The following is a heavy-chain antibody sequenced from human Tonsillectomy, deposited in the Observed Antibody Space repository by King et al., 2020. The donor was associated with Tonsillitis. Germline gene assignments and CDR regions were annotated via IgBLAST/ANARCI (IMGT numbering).Heavy chain of an antibody. D-gene: IGHD5-12*01. CDR3: ARGGSGATWFDH. Sequence: VQLQQWGAGLWKPSETMSLTCAVYGGSFSGYYWSWIRQSPAKGLEWIGEINHSGSTNYKPSLKSRVTISVDTSKNKFFLKVRFVTAADTTIYYCARGGSGATWFDHWGQGTLVTVSS. V-gene: IGHV4-34*01. CDR2: INHSGST. J-gene: IGHJ5*02. CDR1: GGSFSGYY.